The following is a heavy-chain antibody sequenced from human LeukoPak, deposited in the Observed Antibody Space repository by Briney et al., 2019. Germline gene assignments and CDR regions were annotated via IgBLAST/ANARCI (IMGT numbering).Heavy chain of an antibody. CDR1: GGSISSGGYY. V-gene: IGHV4-31*03. CDR2: IYYSGST. CDR3: ARGREAMGEPMIDY. Sequence: SQTLSLTCTVSGGSISSGGYYWSWIRQHPGKGLEWIGYIYYSGSTYYNPSLKSRVTISVDTYKNQFSLKLSSVTAADTAVYHCARGREAMGEPMIDYWGQGTLVTVSS. J-gene: IGHJ4*02. D-gene: IGHD5-18*01.